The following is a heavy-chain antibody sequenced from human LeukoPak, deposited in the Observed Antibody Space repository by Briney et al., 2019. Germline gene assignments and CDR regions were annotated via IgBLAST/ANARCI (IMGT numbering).Heavy chain of an antibody. J-gene: IGHJ4*02. V-gene: IGHV4-31*03. CDR2: IFTGGST. CDR1: GGSISSGGYY. CDR3: ARDSSGYAYFDY. D-gene: IGHD3-22*01. Sequence: SETLSLTCTVSGGSISSGGYYWSWIRQHPGKGLEWIGYIFTGGSTYYNPSLKSRVTISVDTSKNQFSLKMSSVTAADTAVYYCARDSSGYAYFDYWGQGTLSPSPQ.